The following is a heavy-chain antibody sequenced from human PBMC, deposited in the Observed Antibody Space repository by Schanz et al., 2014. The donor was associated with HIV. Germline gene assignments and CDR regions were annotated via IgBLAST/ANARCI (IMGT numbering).Heavy chain of an antibody. CDR3: ARVSGWSSFDY. V-gene: IGHV1-69*18. D-gene: IGHD6-13*01. CDR1: GGSFSSYA. J-gene: IGHJ4*02. Sequence: QVQLVQSGAEVKKPGSSVKVSCKASGGSFSSYAINWVRQAPGQGLEWMGTIIPIFATADSAQKFQGRLAITADDSSSTAYMELSSLRSEDSAVYYCARVSGWSSFDYWGQGTLVIVSS. CDR2: IIPIFATA.